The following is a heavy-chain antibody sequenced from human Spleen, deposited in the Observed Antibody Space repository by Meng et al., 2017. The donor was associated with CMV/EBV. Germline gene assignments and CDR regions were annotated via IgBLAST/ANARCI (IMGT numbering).Heavy chain of an antibody. D-gene: IGHD2-8*02. CDR2: INHSGST. Sequence: SETLALTCVVYGGFFSGYFWSWICQPPGKGLEWIREINHSGSTNYNPSLKSRVTRSADMYKNQFSLHLSSVTAADTATYFFARSHGGSWWSDKYYYGLDVCGRGTTVTVSS. CDR1: GGFFSGYF. J-gene: IGHJ6*02. CDR3: ARSHGGSWWSDKYYYGLDV. V-gene: IGHV4-34*01.